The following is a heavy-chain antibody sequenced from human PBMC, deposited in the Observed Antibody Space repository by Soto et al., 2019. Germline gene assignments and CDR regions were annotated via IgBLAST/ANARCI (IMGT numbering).Heavy chain of an antibody. CDR2: ITHSGNT. V-gene: IGHV4-34*01. Sequence: SETLSLTCAVYGGSFSGYCWTWGRQSEGKGLEWNAEITHSGNTNYNPSRKSRVTISIDTSKNHFSLKLNSVTAADTAVYYCVRVSPGTNFGYWGQGTLVTVSS. CDR1: GGSFSGYC. CDR3: VRVSPGTNFGY. J-gene: IGHJ4*02. D-gene: IGHD3-3*01.